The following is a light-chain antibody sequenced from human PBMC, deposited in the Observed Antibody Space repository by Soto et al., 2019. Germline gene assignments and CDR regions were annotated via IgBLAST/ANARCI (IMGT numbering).Light chain of an antibody. CDR2: DSS. CDR3: QQLSHYPYT. J-gene: IGKJ2*01. CDR1: YAISSS. Sequence: DIQLTQSPSFLSASVEDRVTISCRASYAISSSLAWYQQEPGKPPKLLIYDSSTLQTGVPSRFTGSGSGRKFTLTISGLQFGDFATYVCQQLSHYPYTFGQGTKLEIK. V-gene: IGKV1-9*01.